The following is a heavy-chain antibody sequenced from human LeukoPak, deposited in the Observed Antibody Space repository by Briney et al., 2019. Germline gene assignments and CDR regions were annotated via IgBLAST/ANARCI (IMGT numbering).Heavy chain of an antibody. CDR2: ISGSGDNT. Sequence: GGSLRLSCAASGFTFSSYAMSWVRQAPGKGLEWVSAISGSGDNTYYADSVKGRFTISRDNSKNTLYLHMSSLRAEDTAVYYCACTACYYYYLDVWGKGTTVTVSS. V-gene: IGHV3-23*01. D-gene: IGHD5-18*01. CDR3: ACTACYYYYLDV. CDR1: GFTFSSYA. J-gene: IGHJ6*03.